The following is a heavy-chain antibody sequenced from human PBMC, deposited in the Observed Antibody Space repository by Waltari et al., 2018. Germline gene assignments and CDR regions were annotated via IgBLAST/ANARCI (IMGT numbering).Heavy chain of an antibody. D-gene: IGHD1-1*01. CDR1: GFTVSSNY. Sequence: EVQLVESGGGLIQPGGSLRLSCAASGFTVSSNYMSWVRQAPGKGLEWVSVIYSGGSTYYADSVKGRFTISRDNSKNTVYLQMNSLKTEDTALYYCTSEHYFQLPYWGQGTLVTVSS. CDR3: TSEHYFQLPY. J-gene: IGHJ4*02. V-gene: IGHV3-53*01. CDR2: IYSGGST.